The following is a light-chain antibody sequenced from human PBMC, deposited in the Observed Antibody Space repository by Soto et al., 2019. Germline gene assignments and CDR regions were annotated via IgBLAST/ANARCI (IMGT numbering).Light chain of an antibody. CDR3: CSYAGPIDNWV. Sequence: QSALTQPASVSGSPGQSITISCTGTGSDIGGYNLVSWYQQHPGKAPKLLIFEGTNRPSGFSTRFSGSKSGNTASLTISGLLAEDEADYYCCSYAGPIDNWVFGGGTKLTVL. CDR2: EGT. CDR1: GSDIGGYNL. J-gene: IGLJ3*02. V-gene: IGLV2-23*01.